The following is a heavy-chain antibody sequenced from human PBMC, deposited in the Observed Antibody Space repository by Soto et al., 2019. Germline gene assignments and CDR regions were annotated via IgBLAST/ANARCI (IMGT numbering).Heavy chain of an antibody. J-gene: IGHJ5*02. CDR2: IIPILGIA. Sequence: VKVSCKASGGTFSSYTISWVRQAPGQGLEWMGRIIPILGIANYAQKFQGRVTITADKSTSTAYMELSSLRPEDTAVYYCASVGGGRDWFDPWGQGTLVTVSS. CDR1: GGTFSSYT. D-gene: IGHD1-26*01. CDR3: ASVGGGRDWFDP. V-gene: IGHV1-69*02.